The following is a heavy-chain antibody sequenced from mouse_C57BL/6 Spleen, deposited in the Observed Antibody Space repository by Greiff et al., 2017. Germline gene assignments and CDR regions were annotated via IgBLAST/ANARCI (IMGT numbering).Heavy chain of an antibody. D-gene: IGHD1-1*01. Sequence: QVQLQQPGAELVMPGASVKLSCKASGYTFTSYWMHWVKQRPGQGLEWIGEIDPSDSYTNYNQKFKGKSTLTVDKSSSTAYMQLSSLTSEDSAVYYCARRTTVVATDYYAMDDWGQGTSVTVSS. CDR1: GYTFTSYW. CDR3: ARRTTVVATDYYAMDD. V-gene: IGHV1-69*01. CDR2: IDPSDSYT. J-gene: IGHJ4*01.